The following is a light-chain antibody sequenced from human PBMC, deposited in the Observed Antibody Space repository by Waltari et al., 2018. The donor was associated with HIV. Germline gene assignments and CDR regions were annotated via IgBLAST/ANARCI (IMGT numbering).Light chain of an antibody. V-gene: IGKV3-20*01. J-gene: IGKJ2*01. CDR1: QTINGNY. CDR3: QLYEASPPMYT. Sequence: DTVLTQSPGTLSLYPGERAALSFRTSQTINGNYLAWYQQKPGLPPRLLIYDTSNRATGIPDRFIGSGSGTDFTLTINRLEPEDFALYFCQLYEASPPMYTFGQGT. CDR2: DTS.